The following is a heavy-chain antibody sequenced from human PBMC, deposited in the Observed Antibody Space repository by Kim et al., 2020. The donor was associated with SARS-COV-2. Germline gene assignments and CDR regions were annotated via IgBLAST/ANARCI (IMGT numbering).Heavy chain of an antibody. V-gene: IGHV3-30*18. D-gene: IGHD1-26*01. Sequence: GGSLRLSCAASGFTFSSYGMHWVRQAPGKGLEWVAVISYDGSNKYYADSVKGRFTISRDNSKNTLYLQMNSLRAEDTAVYYCAKDQASGSYYHRIDYWGQGTLVTVSS. J-gene: IGHJ4*02. CDR3: AKDQASGSYYHRIDY. CDR2: ISYDGSNK. CDR1: GFTFSSYG.